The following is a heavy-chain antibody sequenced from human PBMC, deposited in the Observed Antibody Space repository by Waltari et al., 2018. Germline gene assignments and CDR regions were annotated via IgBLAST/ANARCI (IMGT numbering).Heavy chain of an antibody. CDR3: AKSDTSGWPYDAFDM. D-gene: IGHD6-19*01. V-gene: IGHV3-30*18. CDR1: GFTFSSYG. Sequence: QVQLVESGGGVVQPGRSLRLSCAASGFTFSSYGMHWVRQAPGKGLEWVAVISYDGSNKYYADSVKGRFTISRDNSKNTLYLEMNSLRPEDTAVYYCAKSDTSGWPYDAFDMWGQGTMVTVSA. CDR2: ISYDGSNK. J-gene: IGHJ3*02.